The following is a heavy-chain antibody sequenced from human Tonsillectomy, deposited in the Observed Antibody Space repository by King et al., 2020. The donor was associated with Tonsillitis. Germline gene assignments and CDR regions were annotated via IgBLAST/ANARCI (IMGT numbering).Heavy chain of an antibody. CDR2: LIPNSITG. CDR1: GDTFSNYP. D-gene: IGHD3-9*01. V-gene: IGHV1-69*01. J-gene: IGHJ2*01. Sequence: VQLVESGAEVKKPGSSVKVSCKASGDTFSNYPIAWVRQAPGQGLEWMGGLIPNSITGKYAQKFQDRVTITVDESASIVYMDLNTLTSADTAVYYCASGRRHFDLRLHYYYLDHWGRGTLVTVSS. CDR3: ASGRRHFDLRLHYYYLDH.